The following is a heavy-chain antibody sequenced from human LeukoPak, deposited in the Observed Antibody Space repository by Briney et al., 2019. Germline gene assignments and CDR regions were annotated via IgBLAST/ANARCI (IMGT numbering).Heavy chain of an antibody. V-gene: IGHV4-61*02. Sequence: SSETLSLTCTVSGGSISSGSYYWSWIRQPAGKGLEWIGRIYTSGSTNYNPSLKSRVTISVDTSKNQFSLKLSSVTAADTAVYYCARVGIAAAGVDYWGQGTLVTVSS. D-gene: IGHD6-13*01. CDR1: GGSISSGSYY. J-gene: IGHJ4*02. CDR3: ARVGIAAAGVDY. CDR2: IYTSGST.